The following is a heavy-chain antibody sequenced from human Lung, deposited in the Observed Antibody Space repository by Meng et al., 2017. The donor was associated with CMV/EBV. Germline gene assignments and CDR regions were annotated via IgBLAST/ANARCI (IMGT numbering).Heavy chain of an antibody. CDR1: GGSFSGYY. D-gene: IGHD2-2*02. Sequence: SETXSLTCAVYGGSFSGYYWSWIRQPPGKGLEWIGEINHSGSTNYNPSLKSRVTISVDTSKNQFSLKLSSVTAADTAVYYCARGRGKPAAIYYYGMDVWGQGTTVTVSS. CDR3: ARGRGKPAAIYYYGMDV. J-gene: IGHJ6*02. V-gene: IGHV4-34*01. CDR2: INHSGST.